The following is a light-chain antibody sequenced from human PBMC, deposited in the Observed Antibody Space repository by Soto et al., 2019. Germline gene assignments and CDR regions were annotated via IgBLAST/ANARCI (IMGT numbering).Light chain of an antibody. CDR3: PQYNSYPWT. V-gene: IGKV1-5*03. J-gene: IGKJ1*01. CDR2: KAS. CDR1: QSISSW. Sequence: DIPMTQSPSTLSASVGDRVTITCRASQSISSWLAWYQQKPGKAPKVLTYKASSLESGLPPRFSGSGSGTDITLTISSLHPDDFPTYYCPQYNSYPWTFGQGTKVEIK.